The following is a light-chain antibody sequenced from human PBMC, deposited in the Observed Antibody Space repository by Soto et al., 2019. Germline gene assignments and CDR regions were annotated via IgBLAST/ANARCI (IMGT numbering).Light chain of an antibody. CDR2: EVS. V-gene: IGLV2-14*01. CDR3: SSYTSSGTHWV. Sequence: QSVLTQSASVSGSPGQSITISCTGSSSDIGTYNYLSWYQQHPGKAPKLMIYEVSDRPSGISNRFSGSKSGNTASLTISGLQAEDEADYYCSSYTSSGTHWVFGGGTKLTVL. J-gene: IGLJ3*02. CDR1: SSDIGTYNY.